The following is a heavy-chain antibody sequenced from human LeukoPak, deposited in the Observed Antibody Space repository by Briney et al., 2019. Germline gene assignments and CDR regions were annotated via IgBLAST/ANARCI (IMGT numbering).Heavy chain of an antibody. CDR1: GGSFSGYY. V-gene: IGHV4-34*01. CDR2: INHSGST. Sequence: SETLSLTCAVYGGSFSGYYWSWIRQPLGKGLEWIGEINHSGSTNYNPSLKSRVTISVDTSKNQFSLKLSSVTAADTAVYYCARGGPYCSSTSCSYSHFDYWGQGTLVTVSS. CDR3: ARGGPYCSSTSCSYSHFDY. D-gene: IGHD2-2*01. J-gene: IGHJ4*02.